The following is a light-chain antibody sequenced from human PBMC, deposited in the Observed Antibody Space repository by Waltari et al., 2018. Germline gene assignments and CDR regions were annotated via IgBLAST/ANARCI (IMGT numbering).Light chain of an antibody. CDR1: SSDLGLYHV. Sequence: QSALTQPASVSGSPGQSITISCTGTSSDLGLYHVLSWYQHHPDKAPNLVIYGCSNRPSGVSNRFSGSKSGNTASLTISGLQAEDEADYYCSSYTSTSSPWVFGGGTKLTVL. CDR3: SSYTSTSSPWV. V-gene: IGLV2-14*03. J-gene: IGLJ3*02. CDR2: GCS.